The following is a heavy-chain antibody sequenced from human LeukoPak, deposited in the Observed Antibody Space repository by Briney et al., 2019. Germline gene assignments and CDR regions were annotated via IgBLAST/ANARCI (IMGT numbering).Heavy chain of an antibody. CDR3: ARDSSGWYGGHYMDV. J-gene: IGHJ6*03. CDR2: IYYSGST. CDR1: GGSISSYY. Sequence: KSSETLSLTCTASGGSISSYYWSWIRQPPGKGLEWIGYIYYSGSTNYNPSLKSRVTISVDASKNQFSLKLSSVTAADTAAYYCARDSSGWYGGHYMDVWGKGTTVTVSS. V-gene: IGHV4-59*01. D-gene: IGHD6-19*01.